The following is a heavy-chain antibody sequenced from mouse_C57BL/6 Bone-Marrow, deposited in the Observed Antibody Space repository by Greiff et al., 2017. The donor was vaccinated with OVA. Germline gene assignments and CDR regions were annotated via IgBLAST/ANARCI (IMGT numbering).Heavy chain of an antibody. Sequence: VQLQQPGAELVKPGASVKLSCKASGYTFTSYWMHWVKQRPGQGLEWIGMIHPNSGSTNYNEKFKSKATLTVDKSSSTAYMQLSSLTSEDSAVYYCARKREIYYDYDGGPWYFDVWGTGTTVTVSS. CDR3: ARKREIYYDYDGGPWYFDV. D-gene: IGHD2-4*01. CDR2: IHPNSGST. CDR1: GYTFTSYW. V-gene: IGHV1-64*01. J-gene: IGHJ1*03.